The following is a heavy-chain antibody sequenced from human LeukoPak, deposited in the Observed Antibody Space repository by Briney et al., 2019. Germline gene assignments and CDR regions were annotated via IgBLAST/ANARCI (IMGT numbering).Heavy chain of an antibody. CDR1: GFTFSSYN. CDR2: ISYDGHNK. D-gene: IGHD5-24*01. CDR3: AKADGLAAAPTPVYFYYGMDV. Sequence: GGSLRLSCAASGFTFSSYNMHWVRQAPGKGLEWVTIISYDGHNKNYADSVKGRFTVSRDNSNKMVYLQMNSLRNEDTAVYYCAKADGLAAAPTPVYFYYGMDVWGKGTTVIVSS. V-gene: IGHV3-30*18. J-gene: IGHJ6*04.